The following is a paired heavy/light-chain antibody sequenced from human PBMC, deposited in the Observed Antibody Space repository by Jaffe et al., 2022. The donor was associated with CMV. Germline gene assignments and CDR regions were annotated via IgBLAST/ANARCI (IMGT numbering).Heavy chain of an antibody. V-gene: IGHV3-23*04. D-gene: IGHD2-15*01. CDR3: AKEAGYCSGGSCYSGAYYFDY. CDR1: GFTFSSYA. J-gene: IGHJ4*02. CDR2: ISGSGGST. Sequence: EVQLVESGGGLVQPGGSLRLSCAASGFTFSSYAMSWVRQAPGKGLEWVSAISGSGGSTYYADSVKGRFTISRDNSKNTLYLQMNSLRAEDTAVYYCAKEAGYCSGGSCYSGAYYFDYWGQGTLVTVSS.
Light chain of an antibody. V-gene: IGKV3-15*01. CDR1: QSVSSN. CDR3: QQYNNWPLYT. CDR2: GAS. Sequence: EIVMTQSPATLSVSPGERATLSCRASQSVSSNLAWYQQKPGQAPRLLIYGASTRATGIPARFSGSGSGTEFTLTISSLQSEDFAVYYCQQYNNWPLYTFGQGTKLEIK. J-gene: IGKJ2*01.